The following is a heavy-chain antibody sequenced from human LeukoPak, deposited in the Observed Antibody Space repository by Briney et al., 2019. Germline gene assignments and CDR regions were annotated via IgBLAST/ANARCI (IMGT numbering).Heavy chain of an antibody. V-gene: IGHV4-4*07. Sequence: SETLSLTCTVSGGSISSYYWSWIRQPAGKGLEWIGRIYTSGSTNYNPSLKSRVTISVDTSKNQFSLKLSSVTAADTAIYYCARGIESYGDYGYWGQGTLVTVSS. J-gene: IGHJ4*02. CDR3: ARGIESYGDYGY. D-gene: IGHD4-17*01. CDR1: GGSISSYY. CDR2: IYTSGST.